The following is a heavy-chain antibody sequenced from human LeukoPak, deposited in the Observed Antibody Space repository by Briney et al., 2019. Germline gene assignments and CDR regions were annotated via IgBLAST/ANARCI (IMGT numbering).Heavy chain of an antibody. D-gene: IGHD2-8*01. CDR2: ISYDGSNK. V-gene: IGHV3-30-3*01. CDR1: GFTFSSYA. Sequence: GRSLRPSCAASGFTFSSYAMHWVRQAPGKVLEWLAVISYDGSNKYYADSVKGRFTISRDNSKNTLYLQMNSLRAEDTAVYYCASHCTNGVCYTLPEGGMDVWGQGTTVTVSS. J-gene: IGHJ6*02. CDR3: ASHCTNGVCYTLPEGGMDV.